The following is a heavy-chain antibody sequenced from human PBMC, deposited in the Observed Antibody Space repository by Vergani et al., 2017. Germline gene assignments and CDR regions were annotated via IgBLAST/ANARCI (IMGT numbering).Heavy chain of an antibody. J-gene: IGHJ3*02. CDR1: GGTFSTYG. D-gene: IGHD6-13*01. Sequence: QVQLVQSGAEVKKPGSSVKVSCKASGGTFSTYGINWVRQAPGQGLEWMGGITPFFRTPKYAQKFQGRVTITAHESTTPVFMELRSLRSEDTAIYYCARDEIAATGTAGAYDIWGQGTMVTVSS. CDR3: ARDEIAATGTAGAYDI. CDR2: ITPFFRTP. V-gene: IGHV1-69*12.